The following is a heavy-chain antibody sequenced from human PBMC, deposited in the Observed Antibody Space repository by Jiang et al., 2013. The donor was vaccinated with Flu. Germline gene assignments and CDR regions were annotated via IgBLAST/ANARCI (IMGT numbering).Heavy chain of an antibody. D-gene: IGHD3-3*01. CDR1: GLAVSKNY. Sequence: QLVESGGGLIXPGGSLRLSCTASGLAVSKNYMSWVRQAPGKGLEWVSILYSGGQTYYASSARGRFTISRDNSKNTIYLQMDNLRVEDTAVYYCAREPRFYDYWSPMGHYGMDVWGQGTTVTVSS. J-gene: IGHJ6*02. CDR2: LYSGGQT. V-gene: IGHV3-53*01. CDR3: AREPRFYDYWSPMGHYGMDV.